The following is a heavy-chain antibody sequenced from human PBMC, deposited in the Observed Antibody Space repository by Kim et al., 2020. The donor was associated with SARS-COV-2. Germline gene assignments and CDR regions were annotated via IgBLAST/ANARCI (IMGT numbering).Heavy chain of an antibody. D-gene: IGHD4-4*01. Sequence: SETLSLTCTVSGGSISSSSYYWGWIRQPPGKGLEWIGSIYYSGSTYYNPSLKSRVTISVDTSKNQFSLKLSSVTAADTAVYYCARHRGYSNYGRSGWFDP. CDR2: IYYSGST. J-gene: IGHJ5*02. V-gene: IGHV4-39*01. CDR3: ARHRGYSNYGRSGWFDP. CDR1: GGSISSSSYY.